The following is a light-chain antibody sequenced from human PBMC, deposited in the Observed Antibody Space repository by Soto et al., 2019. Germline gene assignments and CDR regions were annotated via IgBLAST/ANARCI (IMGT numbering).Light chain of an antibody. CDR3: QQYGRSPPFA. CDR2: ETS. J-gene: IGKJ3*01. CDR1: QSVSSIY. Sequence: IVLTQSPGALSLSPGERATLSCRASQSVSSIYLAWYQQKPGQGPRLLIYETSIRVTGVPERFSGSGSGTDFTLTISRLEPEDFAVYYCQQYGRSPPFAFGPGTRLDMK. V-gene: IGKV3-20*01.